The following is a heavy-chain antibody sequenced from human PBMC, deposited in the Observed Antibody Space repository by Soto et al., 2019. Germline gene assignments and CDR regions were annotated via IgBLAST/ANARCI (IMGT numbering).Heavy chain of an antibody. D-gene: IGHD2-15*01. CDR3: TRGYCSVGSCAFDI. J-gene: IGHJ3*02. CDR1: GFTFDDYA. V-gene: IGHV3-9*01. CDR2: ITWNGVNT. Sequence: EEQMVESGGALVQPGRSLRLSCAASGFTFDDYAMHWVRQVPGKGLEWVSFITWNGVNTAYADSIRGRFTISRDNAKNSLYLQMNSLSAEDTAFYYCTRGYCSVGSCAFDIWGQGTMLAVSS.